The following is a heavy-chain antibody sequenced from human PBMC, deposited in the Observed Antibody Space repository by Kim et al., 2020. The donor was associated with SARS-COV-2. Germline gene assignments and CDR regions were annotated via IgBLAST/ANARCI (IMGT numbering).Heavy chain of an antibody. CDR3: AKEVVPGVLLPYYYYGMDV. Sequence: GGSLRLSCAASGFTFSSYGMHWVRQAPGKGLEWVAVISYDGSNKYYADSVKGRFTISRDNSKNTLYLQMNSLRAEDTAVYYCAKEVVPGVLLPYYYYGMDVWGQGTTVTVSS. CDR2: ISYDGSNK. V-gene: IGHV3-30*18. D-gene: IGHD3-10*01. J-gene: IGHJ6*02. CDR1: GFTFSSYG.